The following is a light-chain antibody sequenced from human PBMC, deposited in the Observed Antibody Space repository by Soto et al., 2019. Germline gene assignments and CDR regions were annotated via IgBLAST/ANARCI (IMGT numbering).Light chain of an antibody. CDR1: RSVSSH. CDR2: DTS. CDR3: QQRTNRPAT. J-gene: IGKJ2*01. V-gene: IGKV3-11*01. Sequence: EIGLTQSPATLSLSPGARATLSCRASRSVSSHLAWYQQKVGQAPRLLIYDTSNRATGIPIRFRGSGSETDFTLTIASLQPEDSAIYFCQQRTNRPATFGQGTKVEIK.